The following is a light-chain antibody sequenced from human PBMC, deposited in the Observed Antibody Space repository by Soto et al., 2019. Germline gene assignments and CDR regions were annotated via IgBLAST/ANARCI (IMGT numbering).Light chain of an antibody. V-gene: IGKV3-11*01. Sequence: EIVLTQSPATLSLSPWEGVTLSCRASQSVSSYLAWYQQKPGQAPRLLIYDAFNRATGIPDRFSGSGSGTDFTRSISSVEPEDFAVYYCQQRSNWPPEFTFGQGTKLEIK. CDR1: QSVSSY. J-gene: IGKJ2*01. CDR2: DAF. CDR3: QQRSNWPPEFT.